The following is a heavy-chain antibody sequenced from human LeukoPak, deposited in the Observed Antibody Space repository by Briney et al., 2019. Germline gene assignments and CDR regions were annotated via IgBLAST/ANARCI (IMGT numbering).Heavy chain of an antibody. J-gene: IGHJ3*02. CDR1: GYSISSGYC. CDR2: IYHSGRT. V-gene: IGHV4-38-2*02. CDR3: AKSNGYGLVDI. D-gene: IGHD3-10*01. Sequence: SETLSLTCTVSGYSISSGYCWGWIRQPPGKGLEWIGSIYHSGRTSYNPSLKSRVTISVDTSKNQFSLKLTSVTAADTAVYYCAKSNGYGLVDIWGQGTMVTVSS.